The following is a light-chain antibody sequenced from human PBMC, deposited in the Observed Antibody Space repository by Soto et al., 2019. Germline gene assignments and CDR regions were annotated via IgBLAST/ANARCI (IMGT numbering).Light chain of an antibody. CDR2: EVN. J-gene: IGLJ1*01. CDR3: SAYTSSDTGV. Sequence: QSALTQPASVSGSPGQSITISCTGTSRDVGAYDYVSWYQQHPGKAPKLMIYEVNYRPSGVSNRFSGSKSGNTASLTISGLQAEDEADYYCSAYTSSDTGVFGTGTKLTVL. V-gene: IGLV2-14*01. CDR1: SRDVGAYDY.